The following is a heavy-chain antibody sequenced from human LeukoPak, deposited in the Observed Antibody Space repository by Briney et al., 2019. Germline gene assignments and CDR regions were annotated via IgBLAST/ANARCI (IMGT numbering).Heavy chain of an antibody. V-gene: IGHV1-2*02. J-gene: IGHJ5*02. Sequence: ASVKVSCKASGYTFTGYYMHWVRQAPGQGLEWMGWINPNSGGTNYAQKFQGRVTMTRDTSISRAYIALSRLRSDDTAVYYCARDGIAAAGTRNWFDPWGQGTLVTVSS. CDR3: ARDGIAAAGTRNWFDP. CDR2: INPNSGGT. CDR1: GYTFTGYY. D-gene: IGHD6-13*01.